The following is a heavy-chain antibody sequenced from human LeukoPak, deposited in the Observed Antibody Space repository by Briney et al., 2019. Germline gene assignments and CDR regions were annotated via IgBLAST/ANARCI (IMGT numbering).Heavy chain of an antibody. D-gene: IGHD3-10*01. CDR2: ISYDGSKK. CDR1: GFTFSSKT. CDR3: AKDIGSYYDY. V-gene: IGHV3-30*04. Sequence: GGSLRLSCAASGFTFSSKTMHWVRQAPGKGLEWVAVISYDGSKKYYADSVKGRFTISRDNSKNTLYLEMNSLRAEDTAVYCCAKDIGSYYDYWGQGILVTVSS. J-gene: IGHJ4*02.